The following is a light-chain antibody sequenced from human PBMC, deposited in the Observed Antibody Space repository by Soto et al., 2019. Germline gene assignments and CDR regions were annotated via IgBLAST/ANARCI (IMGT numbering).Light chain of an antibody. CDR3: LQHNSYPLT. V-gene: IGKV1-17*03. J-gene: IGKJ4*01. CDR2: AAS. Sequence: DIQMTQSPSALSASIRDRVTITCRASQGIGNYVAWFQVKPGKVPKRLIYAASSLQSGVPSRFSGYGSGTEFTLTISRRQPQDSAIYYCLQHNSYPLTFGGGTKVQI. CDR1: QGIGNY.